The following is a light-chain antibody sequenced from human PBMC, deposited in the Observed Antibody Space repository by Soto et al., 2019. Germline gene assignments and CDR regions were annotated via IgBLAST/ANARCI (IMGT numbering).Light chain of an antibody. CDR1: QSVSSNS. Sequence: IVLTQSPGTLSLSPGERATLSCRASQSVSSNSLAWYQQKFGQTPRLLIYAASSRVTGIPDRFSGSGSGTDFIRTISRLEPEDFAVYFCQQYGSSPRTFGGGTKVEIK. V-gene: IGKV3-20*01. J-gene: IGKJ4*01. CDR3: QQYGSSPRT. CDR2: AAS.